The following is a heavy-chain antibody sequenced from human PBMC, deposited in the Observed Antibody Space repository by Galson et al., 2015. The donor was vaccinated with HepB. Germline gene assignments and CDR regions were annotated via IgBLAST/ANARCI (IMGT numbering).Heavy chain of an antibody. Sequence: SLRLSCAASGFSFSSSAMSWVRQVPGKGLEWVSSISDNGANTYFQGSVKGRFSISRDNSKNTLDLQMDSLRVEDTAMYYCAKAAGFSSGAHPFDYWGQGTLVTVSS. D-gene: IGHD6-19*01. CDR1: GFSFSSSA. CDR3: AKAAGFSSGAHPFDY. J-gene: IGHJ4*02. V-gene: IGHV3-23*01. CDR2: ISDNGANT.